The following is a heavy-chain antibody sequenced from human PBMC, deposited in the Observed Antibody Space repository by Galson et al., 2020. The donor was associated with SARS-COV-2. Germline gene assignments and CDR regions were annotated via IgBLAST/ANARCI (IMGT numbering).Heavy chain of an antibody. CDR3: ARIGRDGYQRNWYFDL. J-gene: IGHJ2*01. Sequence: SGPTLVTPTQTLTLTCTFSGFSLSTSGMCVSWIRQPPGKALEWLALIDWDDDKYYSTSLKTRLTISKDTSKNQVVLTMTNMDPVDTATYYCARIGRDGYQRNWYFDLWGRGTLVTVSS. V-gene: IGHV2-70*01. CDR2: IDWDDDK. D-gene: IGHD2-2*01. CDR1: GFSLSTSGMC.